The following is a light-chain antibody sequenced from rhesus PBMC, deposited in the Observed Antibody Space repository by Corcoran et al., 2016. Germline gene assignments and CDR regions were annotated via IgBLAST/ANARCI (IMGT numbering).Light chain of an antibody. V-gene: IGKV1-32*01. CDR3: QQDNSLPPT. CDR2: YAN. J-gene: IGKJ1*01. CDR1: QGISSD. Sequence: DIQMTQSPSLLSGSAGDRVTITCRARQGISSDLNWYQQKPGKAHKLLIYYANRLGSGVPSRFSGIGSGTEFTLNISSLQPEDFATYYCQQDNSLPPTFGQGTKVEI.